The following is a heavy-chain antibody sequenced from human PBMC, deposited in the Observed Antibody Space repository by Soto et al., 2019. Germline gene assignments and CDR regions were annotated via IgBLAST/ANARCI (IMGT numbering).Heavy chain of an antibody. V-gene: IGHV3-21*06. CDR1: GFTFSSFD. Sequence: PGGSLRLSCATSGFTFSSFDMDWVRQAPGKGLEWVSSIHRASTYIYYADSVRGRFTISRDNAKSSLYLQMNSLTVEDTAVYYCARRAVTTYHFFDSWGQGALVTVSS. CDR2: IHRASTYI. D-gene: IGHD4-17*01. J-gene: IGHJ4*02. CDR3: ARRAVTTYHFFDS.